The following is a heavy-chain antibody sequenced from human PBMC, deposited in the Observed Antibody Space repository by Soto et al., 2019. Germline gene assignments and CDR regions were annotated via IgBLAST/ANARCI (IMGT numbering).Heavy chain of an antibody. V-gene: IGHV1-18*01. CDR3: ARDLKLYSSSSAACTFDY. Sequence: ASVKVSCKASGYTFTSYGISWVRQAPGQGLEWMGWISAYNGNTNYAQKLQGRVTMTTDTSTSTAYMELRSLRSDDTAVYYCARDLKLYSSSSAACTFDYWGQGTLVTVSS. J-gene: IGHJ4*02. D-gene: IGHD6-6*01. CDR2: ISAYNGNT. CDR1: GYTFTSYG.